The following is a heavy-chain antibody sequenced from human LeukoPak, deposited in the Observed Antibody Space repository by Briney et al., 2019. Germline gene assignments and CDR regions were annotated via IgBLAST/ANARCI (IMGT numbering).Heavy chain of an antibody. Sequence: GGSLRLSCAASGFTFSSYAMSWVRQAPGKGLEWVSAISGSGGSTYYADSVKGRFTISRDNAKNSLYLQMNSLRAEDTAVYYCARDTRGTAMADYYYYYMDVWGKGTTVTISS. D-gene: IGHD5-18*01. CDR2: ISGSGGST. J-gene: IGHJ6*03. V-gene: IGHV3-23*01. CDR1: GFTFSSYA. CDR3: ARDTRGTAMADYYYYYMDV.